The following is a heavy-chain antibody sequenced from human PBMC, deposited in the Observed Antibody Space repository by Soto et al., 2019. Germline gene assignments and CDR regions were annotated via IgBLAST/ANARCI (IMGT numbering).Heavy chain of an antibody. J-gene: IGHJ6*01. CDR1: GYSIINYC. V-gene: IGHV5-10-1*01. CDR2: IDPSDSYT. Sequence: YNVFGYSIINYCSSGMRQMQGKGLEWMGRIDPSDSYTNYSPSFQGHVTISADKSISTAYLQWSSLKASDTAMYYCARHGMGVWAAAGTRTYYYGMDVSAQGITVTVSS. D-gene: IGHD6-13*01. CDR3: ARHGMGVWAAAGTRTYYYGMDV.